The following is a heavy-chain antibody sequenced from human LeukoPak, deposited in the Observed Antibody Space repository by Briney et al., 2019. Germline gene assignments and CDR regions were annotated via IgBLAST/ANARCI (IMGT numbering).Heavy chain of an antibody. CDR1: GYTFTTYS. CDR3: VPSANYYYFDY. Sequence: ASVKVSCKASGYTFTTYSMHWVRQAPGLGLEWMGVINPSGGSTTYAQKFQGRLTMTRDTSISTAYMELSRLGSDDTAIYYCVPSANYYYFDYWGQETLVTVSS. CDR2: INPSGGST. V-gene: IGHV1-46*01. J-gene: IGHJ4*02. D-gene: IGHD1-26*01.